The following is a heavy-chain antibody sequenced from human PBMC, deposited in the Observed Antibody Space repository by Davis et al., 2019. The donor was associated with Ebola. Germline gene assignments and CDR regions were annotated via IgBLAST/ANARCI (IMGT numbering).Heavy chain of an antibody. CDR2: ISYDGSNK. D-gene: IGHD4-11*01. Sequence: GGSLRLSCAASGFTFSSYAMHWVRQAPGKGLEWVAVISYDGSNKYYADSVKGRFTISRDNAKNSLYLQMNSLRAEDTAVYYCARDRQAVTTRNYYGMDVWGQGTTVTVSS. J-gene: IGHJ6*02. CDR3: ARDRQAVTTRNYYGMDV. CDR1: GFTFSSYA. V-gene: IGHV3-30-3*01.